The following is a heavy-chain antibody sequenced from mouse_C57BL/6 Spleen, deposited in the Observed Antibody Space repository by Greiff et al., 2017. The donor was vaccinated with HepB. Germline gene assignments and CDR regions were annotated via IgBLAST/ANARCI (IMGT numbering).Heavy chain of an antibody. CDR1: GFTFSSYA. J-gene: IGHJ3*01. V-gene: IGHV5-4*01. CDR2: ISDGGSYT. D-gene: IGHD1-1*01. CDR3: AREGYGSSFTAWFAY. Sequence: EVKLMESGGGLVKPGGSLKLSCAASGFTFSSYAMSWVRQTPEKRLEWVATISDGGSYTYYPDNVKGRFTISRDNAKNNLYLQMSHLKSEDTAMYYCAREGYGSSFTAWFAYWGQGTLVTVSA.